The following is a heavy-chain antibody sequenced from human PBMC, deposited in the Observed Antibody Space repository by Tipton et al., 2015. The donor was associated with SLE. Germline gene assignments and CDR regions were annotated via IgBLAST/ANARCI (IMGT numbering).Heavy chain of an antibody. J-gene: IGHJ6*03. CDR2: INHSGST. CDR1: GGSISSYY. V-gene: IGHV4-34*01. Sequence: TLSPTCTVSGGSISSYYWSWIRQPPGKGLEWIGEINHSGSTNYNPSLKSRVAISVDTSKNQFSLKLSSVTAADTAVYYCAGVFSLAYYYYYMDVWGKGTTVTVSS. D-gene: IGHD3-3*02. CDR3: AGVFSLAYYYYYMDV.